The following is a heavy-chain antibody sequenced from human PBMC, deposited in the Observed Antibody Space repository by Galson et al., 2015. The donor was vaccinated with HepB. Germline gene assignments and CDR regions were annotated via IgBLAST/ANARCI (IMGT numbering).Heavy chain of an antibody. J-gene: IGHJ4*02. Sequence: SLRLSCAASGFTFSSYAMSWVRQAPGKGLEWVSAISGSGGSTYYADSVKGRFTISRDNSKNTLYLQMNSLRAEDTAVYYCAKDLAGELGGFDYWGQGTLVTASS. V-gene: IGHV3-23*01. CDR2: ISGSGGST. CDR3: AKDLAGELGGFDY. D-gene: IGHD1-26*01. CDR1: GFTFSSYA.